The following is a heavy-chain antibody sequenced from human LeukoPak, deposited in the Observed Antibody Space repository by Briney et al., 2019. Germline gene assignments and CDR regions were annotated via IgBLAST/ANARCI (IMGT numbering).Heavy chain of an antibody. CDR3: ARDPGYTGRFEY. D-gene: IGHD5-18*01. CDR2: VSNSGSTI. J-gene: IGHJ4*02. CDR1: GFTFSDYY. Sequence: GGSLRLSCAASGFTFSDYYMSWIRQAPGKGLEWLSYVSNSGSTIFYADSVKGRFTISRDNAKNSLYLQMNSLRDEDTAVYYCARDPGYTGRFEYWGQGTLVTVSS. V-gene: IGHV3-11*04.